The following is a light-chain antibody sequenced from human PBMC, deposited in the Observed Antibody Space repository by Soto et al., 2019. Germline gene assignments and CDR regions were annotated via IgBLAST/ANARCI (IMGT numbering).Light chain of an antibody. CDR1: QSISTY. Sequence: EIVLTQSPATMSLSPGERATLSCRASQSISTYLAWYQQKPGQAPRLLIYDASHRATGVPARFSGSGSGTDFTLTISSLEPEDCAVYYCQQRSDWPFTFGGGTKVDIK. J-gene: IGKJ4*02. V-gene: IGKV3-11*01. CDR3: QQRSDWPFT. CDR2: DAS.